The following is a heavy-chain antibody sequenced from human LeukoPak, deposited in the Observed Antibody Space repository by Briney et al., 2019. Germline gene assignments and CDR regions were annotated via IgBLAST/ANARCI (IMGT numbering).Heavy chain of an antibody. CDR3: ARFMVRGDSWFDP. V-gene: IGHV4-39*07. J-gene: IGHJ5*02. Sequence: SETLSLTCTVSGGSISTSNYYWGWIRQPPGKGLEWIGNIFYSGSTYYSPSLKSRVTISLDTSRNQFSLKLSSVTAADTAVYYCARFMVRGDSWFDPWGQGTLVTVSS. CDR2: IFYSGST. D-gene: IGHD3-10*01. CDR1: GGSISTSNYY.